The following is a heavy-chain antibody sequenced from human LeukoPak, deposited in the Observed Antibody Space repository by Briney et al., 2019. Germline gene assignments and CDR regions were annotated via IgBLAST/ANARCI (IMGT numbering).Heavy chain of an antibody. CDR1: GGSSSDTTYY. D-gene: IGHD3-22*01. V-gene: IGHV4-39*02. CDR3: ANPSKLVISRGGFDI. Sequence: SETLSLTCTVSGGSSSDTTYYWAWIRQPPGKGLEWIGSIYFSETTYNPSLKSRITISADTSKKHFSLKLSSVTAADTAVYYCANPSKLVISRGGFDIWGQGTMVTVSA. J-gene: IGHJ3*02. CDR2: IYFSETT.